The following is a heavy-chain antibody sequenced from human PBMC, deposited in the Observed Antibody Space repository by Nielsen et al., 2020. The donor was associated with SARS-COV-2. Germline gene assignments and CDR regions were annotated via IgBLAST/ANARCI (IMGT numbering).Heavy chain of an antibody. J-gene: IGHJ3*02. CDR2: ISFDGSDE. D-gene: IGHD1-26*01. Sequence: GGSLRLSCAASGFTFDDYAMHWVRQAPGKGLEWVAVISFDGSDEYSADSVKGRFTISRDNAKNTLYLQMTSLRTEDTAVYYCAREDSWELLRTYDALDIWGQGTMVSVSS. CDR1: GFTFDDYA. V-gene: IGHV3-30-3*01. CDR3: AREDSWELLRTYDALDI.